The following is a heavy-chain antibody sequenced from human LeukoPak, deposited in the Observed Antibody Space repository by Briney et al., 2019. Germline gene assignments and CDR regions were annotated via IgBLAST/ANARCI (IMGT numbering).Heavy chain of an antibody. V-gene: IGHV3-11*04. Sequence: GGSLRLSYAASGFTFSDYYMSWIRQAPGKGLEWVSYISSSGSTIYYADSVKGRFTISRDNAKNSLYLQMNSLRAEDTAVYYCARDCSSTSCYQAFDYWGQGTLVTVSS. J-gene: IGHJ4*02. D-gene: IGHD2-2*01. CDR3: ARDCSSTSCYQAFDY. CDR2: ISSSGSTI. CDR1: GFTFSDYY.